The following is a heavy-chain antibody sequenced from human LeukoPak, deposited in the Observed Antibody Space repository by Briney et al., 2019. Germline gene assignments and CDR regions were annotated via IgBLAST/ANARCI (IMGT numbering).Heavy chain of an antibody. J-gene: IGHJ3*02. CDR3: ARDKYYYDSSGYLDAFDI. Sequence: PSETLSLTCTVSGGSISSGSYYWSWIRQPAGKGLEWIGRIYTSGSTNYNPSLKSRVTISVDTSKNQFSLQLSSVTAADTAVYYCARDKYYYDSSGYLDAFDIWGQGTMVTVSS. V-gene: IGHV4-61*02. CDR2: IYTSGST. D-gene: IGHD3-22*01. CDR1: GGSISSGSYY.